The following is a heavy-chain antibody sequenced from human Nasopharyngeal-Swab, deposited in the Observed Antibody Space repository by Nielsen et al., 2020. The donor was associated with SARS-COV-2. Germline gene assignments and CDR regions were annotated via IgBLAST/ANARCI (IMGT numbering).Heavy chain of an antibody. J-gene: IGHJ5*02. CDR2: IIPIFGTA. Sequence: LVQASCKASGGTFSSYAISCLRQAPGQGLEWMGGIIPIFGTANYAQKFQGRVTITADESTSTAYMELSSLRSEDTAVYYCARGVVAGTGQNWFDPWGQGTLVTVSS. CDR3: ARGVVAGTGQNWFDP. D-gene: IGHD6-19*01. CDR1: GGTFSSYA. V-gene: IGHV1-69*13.